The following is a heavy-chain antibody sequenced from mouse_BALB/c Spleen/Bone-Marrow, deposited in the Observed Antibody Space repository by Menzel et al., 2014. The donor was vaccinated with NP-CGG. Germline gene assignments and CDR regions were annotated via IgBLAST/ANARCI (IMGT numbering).Heavy chain of an antibody. J-gene: IGHJ1*01. CDR3: TRSGASWLRRSWYFDV. V-gene: IGHV1S81*02. Sequence: VQLQESGPELVKPGASVKLSCKASGCTFTSYYMYWVKQRPGQGLEWIGEINPSNGGTNFNEKFKSKATLTVDKSSCTAYMQLSSLTSEDSAVYSCTRSGASWLRRSWYFDVWGAGTTGTVSS. CDR2: INPSNGGT. CDR1: GCTFTSYY. D-gene: IGHD2-2*01.